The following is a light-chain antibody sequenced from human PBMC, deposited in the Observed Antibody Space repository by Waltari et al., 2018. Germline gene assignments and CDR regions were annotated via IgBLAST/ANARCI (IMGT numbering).Light chain of an antibody. V-gene: IGLV2-23*02. Sequence: QSALTQPASVSGSPGQSITISCTGSNNDIGTYNLVSWYLQHPGKAPKLIIFEVTERPSGVSTRFSGSKSVTTASLTISGLQAEDEADYYCFSYAGSGYVCGSGTKVTVL. CDR1: NNDIGTYNL. CDR2: EVT. CDR3: FSYAGSGYV. J-gene: IGLJ1*01.